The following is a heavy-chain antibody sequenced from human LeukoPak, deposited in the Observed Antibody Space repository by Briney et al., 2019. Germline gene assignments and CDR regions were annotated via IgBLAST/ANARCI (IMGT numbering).Heavy chain of an antibody. Sequence: ASVKVSCKASGYTFTSYYMHWVRQAPGQGLEWMGIINPSGGSTSYAQKFQGRVTMTRDTSTSTVYMELSSLRSDDTAVYYCARRSKRDIVVVPAAKMDAFDIWGQGTMVTVSS. CDR3: ARRSKRDIVVVPAAKMDAFDI. D-gene: IGHD2-2*01. CDR2: INPSGGST. V-gene: IGHV1-46*01. J-gene: IGHJ3*02. CDR1: GYTFTSYY.